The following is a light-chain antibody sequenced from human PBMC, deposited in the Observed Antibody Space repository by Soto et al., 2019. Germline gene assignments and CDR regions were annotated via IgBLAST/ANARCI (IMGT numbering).Light chain of an antibody. CDR3: QQYNSYSRT. J-gene: IGKJ1*01. Sequence: DIQMTQSPSTLSASVGDSVTITCRASQGISSYLAWYQQKPGKAPKLLIYKASSLESGVPSRFSGSGSGTEFTLTISSLQPDDFATYYCQQYNSYSRTFGQGTKVDIK. CDR2: KAS. V-gene: IGKV1-5*03. CDR1: QGISSY.